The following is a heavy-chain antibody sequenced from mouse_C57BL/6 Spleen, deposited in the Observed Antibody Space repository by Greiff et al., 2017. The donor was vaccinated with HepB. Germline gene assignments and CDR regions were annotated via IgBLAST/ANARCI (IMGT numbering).Heavy chain of an antibody. V-gene: IGHV5-17*01. Sequence: EVKLVESGGGLVKPGGSLKLSCAASGFTFSDYGMHWVRQAPEKGLEWVAYISSGSSTIYYADTVKGRFTISRDNAKNTLFLQKTSLRSEDTAMYDCAREVFSGAGFAYWGQGTLVTVAA. CDR3: AREVFSGAGFAY. CDR2: ISSGSSTI. J-gene: IGHJ3*01. CDR1: GFTFSDYG. D-gene: IGHD6-2*01.